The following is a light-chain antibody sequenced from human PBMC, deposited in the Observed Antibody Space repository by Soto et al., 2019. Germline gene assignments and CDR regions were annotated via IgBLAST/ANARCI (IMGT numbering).Light chain of an antibody. V-gene: IGKV3-20*01. CDR2: GAS. CDR1: QSVSSSY. CDR3: HQYGSSPPFT. Sequence: EIVLTQSPGTLSLSPGERATLSCRASQSVSSSYLAWYRQKPGQAPRLLIYGASTRATGIPDRFSGSGSGTDSTLTISRLEPEDFAVYYCHQYGSSPPFTFGPGTKVDIK. J-gene: IGKJ3*01.